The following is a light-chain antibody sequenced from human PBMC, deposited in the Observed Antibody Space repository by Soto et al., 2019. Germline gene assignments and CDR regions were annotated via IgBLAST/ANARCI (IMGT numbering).Light chain of an antibody. J-gene: IGKJ1*01. Sequence: EIVLTQSPGTLSLSPGERATLSCRTSQSVSSSHLAWYQQKPGQAPRLLIYGASRRATGIPDRLTGSGSGTDFTLSISRLEPEDFAVYYCQQYGASPRTFGQGTKVEIK. CDR2: GAS. CDR3: QQYGASPRT. CDR1: QSVSSSH. V-gene: IGKV3-20*01.